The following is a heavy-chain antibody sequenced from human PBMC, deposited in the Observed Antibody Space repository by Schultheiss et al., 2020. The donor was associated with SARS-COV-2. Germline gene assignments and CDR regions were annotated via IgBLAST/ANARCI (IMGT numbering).Heavy chain of an antibody. V-gene: IGHV4-38-2*02. CDR1: GYSISSGYY. CDR3: ARFAGGGGLGSPTDY. J-gene: IGHJ4*02. CDR2: IYYSGST. D-gene: IGHD3-10*01. Sequence: SQTLSLTCTVSGYSISSGYYWGWIRQPPGKGLEWIGYIYYSGSTNYNPSLKSRVTISLDTSKNQFSLKLSSVTAPDTAVYYCARFAGGGGLGSPTDYWGQGTLVTVSS.